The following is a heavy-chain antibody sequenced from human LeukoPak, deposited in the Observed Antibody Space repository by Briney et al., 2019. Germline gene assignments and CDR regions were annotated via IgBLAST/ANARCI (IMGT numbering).Heavy chain of an antibody. CDR3: ARAYGGNSNWFDP. J-gene: IGHJ5*02. Sequence: SETLSLTCTVSGGSISSYYWSWIRQPPGKGLEWIGYIYYSGSTNYNPSLKSRVTISVDTSKNRFSLKLSSVTAADTAVYYCARAYGGNSNWFDPWGQGTLVTVSS. CDR2: IYYSGST. V-gene: IGHV4-59*01. D-gene: IGHD4-23*01. CDR1: GGSISSYY.